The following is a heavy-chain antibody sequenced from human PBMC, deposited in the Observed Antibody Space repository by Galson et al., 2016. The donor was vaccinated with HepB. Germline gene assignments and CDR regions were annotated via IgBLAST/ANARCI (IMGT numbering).Heavy chain of an antibody. CDR3: ARESNDALDI. CDR2: MYYIGTT. CDR1: GGSITSYY. J-gene: IGHJ3*02. Sequence: ETLSLTCTVSGGSITSYYWSWIRPPPGKGLEWIAYMYYIGTTNYNPSLKSRVTISLDTSKNQFSLKLSSVTAADTAVYYCARESNDALDIWGQGTMVTVSS. V-gene: IGHV4-59*12.